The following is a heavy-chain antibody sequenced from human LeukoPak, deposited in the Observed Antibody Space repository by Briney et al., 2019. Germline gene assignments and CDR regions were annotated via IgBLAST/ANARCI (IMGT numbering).Heavy chain of an antibody. J-gene: IGHJ6*02. V-gene: IGHV2-70*11. CDR2: IDWDDDK. D-gene: IGHD5-24*01. Sequence: QTLSLTCTFSGFSLSTSGMCVSWIRPPPGKALEWLARIDWDDDKYYSTSLKTRLTISKDTSKNQMVLTMTNMDPVDTATYYCARMIEMTYYGMDVWGQGTTVTVSS. CDR1: GFSLSTSGMC. CDR3: ARMIEMTYYGMDV.